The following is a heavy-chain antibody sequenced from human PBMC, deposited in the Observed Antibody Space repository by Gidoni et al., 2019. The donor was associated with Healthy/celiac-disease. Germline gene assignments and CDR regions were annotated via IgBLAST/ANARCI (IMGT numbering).Heavy chain of an antibody. CDR3: ARGRKSYSYGTPIFDY. D-gene: IGHD5-18*01. CDR1: GGSFSGYY. J-gene: IGHJ4*02. Sequence: QVQLQQWGAGLLKPSETLSLTCAASGGSFSGYYWSWIRQPPGKGLEWIGELNHSGSTNYNPSLKSRVTISVDTSKNQFSLKLSSVTAADTAVYYCARGRKSYSYGTPIFDYWGQGTLVTVSS. CDR2: LNHSGST. V-gene: IGHV4-34*01.